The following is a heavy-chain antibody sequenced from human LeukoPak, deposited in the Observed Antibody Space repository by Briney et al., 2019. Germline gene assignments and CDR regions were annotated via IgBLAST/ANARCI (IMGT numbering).Heavy chain of an antibody. D-gene: IGHD4-11*01. V-gene: IGHV4-31*03. CDR3: ARGLTTVRSSFDY. CDR2: IYYSGST. J-gene: IGHJ4*02. CDR1: GGSISSGGYY. Sequence: TSETLSLTCTDSGGSISSGGYYWSWIRQHPGKGLEWIGYIYYSGSTYYNPSLKSRVTISVDTSKNQFSLKLSSVTAADTAVYYCARGLTTVRSSFDYWGQGTLVTVSS.